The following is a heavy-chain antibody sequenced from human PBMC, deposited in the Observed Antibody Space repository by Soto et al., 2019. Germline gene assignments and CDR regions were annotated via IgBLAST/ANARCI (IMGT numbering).Heavy chain of an antibody. Sequence: EVQLVESGGGLVKPGGSLRLSCAASGFTFSSYSMNWVRQAPGKGLEWVSSISSSSSYIYYADSVKGRFTISRDNAKNSLFLQMNSLRAEDTAVYYCARGRGGYYYYWGQGTLVTVSS. CDR1: GFTFSSYS. CDR3: ARGRGGYYYY. D-gene: IGHD3-22*01. CDR2: ISSSSSYI. J-gene: IGHJ4*02. V-gene: IGHV3-21*01.